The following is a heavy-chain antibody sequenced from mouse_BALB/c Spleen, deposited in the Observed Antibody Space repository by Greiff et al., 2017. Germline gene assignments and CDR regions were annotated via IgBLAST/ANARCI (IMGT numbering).Heavy chain of an antibody. D-gene: IGHD3-3*01. Sequence: EVQLQESGTVLVRPGASVKMSCKASGYTFTSYWMHWVNQRPGQGLEWIGAIYPGNSDTSYNQKFKGKATPTAVTSASTAYMELSSLTNEDSAVYYCTREGDGDYAMDYWGQGTSVTVSS. CDR1: GYTFTSYW. CDR2: IYPGNSDT. V-gene: IGHV1-5*01. CDR3: TREGDGDYAMDY. J-gene: IGHJ4*01.